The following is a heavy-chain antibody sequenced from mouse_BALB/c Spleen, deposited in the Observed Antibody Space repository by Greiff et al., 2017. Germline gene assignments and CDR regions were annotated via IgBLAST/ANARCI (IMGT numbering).Heavy chain of an antibody. CDR2: INPYNGAT. CDR1: GYSFTGYY. CDR3: AREDGNRFAY. V-gene: IGHV1-31*01. D-gene: IGHD2-1*01. Sequence: VQLKESGPELVKPGASVKISCKASGYSFTGYYMHWVKQSHVKSLEWIGRINPYNGATSYNQNFKDKASLTVDKSSSTAYMELHSLTSEDSAVYYCAREDGNRFAYWGQGTLVTVSA. J-gene: IGHJ3*01.